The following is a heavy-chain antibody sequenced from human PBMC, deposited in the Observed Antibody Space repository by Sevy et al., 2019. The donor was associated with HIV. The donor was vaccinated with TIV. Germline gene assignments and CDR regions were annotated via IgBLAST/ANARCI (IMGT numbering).Heavy chain of an antibody. J-gene: IGHJ6*02. D-gene: IGHD1-26*01. V-gene: IGHV3-11*01. CDR3: ASGGSRLSYYYYYYGMDV. CDR2: ISSSGSTI. Sequence: GGSLRLSCAASGFTFSDYYMSWIRQAPGKGLEWVSYISSSGSTIYYADSVKGRFTISRDNAKNSLYLQMNSLRAEDTAVYYCASGGSRLSYYYYYYGMDVWGQGTTVTVSS. CDR1: GFTFSDYY.